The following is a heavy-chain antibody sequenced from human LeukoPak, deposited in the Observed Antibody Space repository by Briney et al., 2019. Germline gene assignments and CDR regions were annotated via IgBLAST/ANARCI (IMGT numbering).Heavy chain of an antibody. J-gene: IGHJ2*01. CDR3: ARDPVVPATSMQFDWYFDL. V-gene: IGHV4-34*01. CDR2: IYYSGST. Sequence: KASETLSLTCAVYGGSFSGYYWGWIRQPPGKGLEWIGSIYYSGSTYYNPSLKSRVTISVDTSKNQFSLKLSSVTAADTAVYYCARDPVVPATSMQFDWYFDLWGRGTLVTVSS. D-gene: IGHD2-15*01. CDR1: GGSFSGYY.